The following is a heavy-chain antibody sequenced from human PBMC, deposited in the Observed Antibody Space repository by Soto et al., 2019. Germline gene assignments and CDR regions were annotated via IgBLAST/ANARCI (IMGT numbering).Heavy chain of an antibody. V-gene: IGHV3-7*01. Sequence: GGSLRLSCAVPKFTFGDYWMSWVRQAPGKGLEWISNIKQDGSDKNYADSVKGRFTISRDNADNSMYLQMNSLRAEDTAVYYCATLSYGQLRYFDNWDQGTLVTVSS. CDR3: ATLSYGQLRYFDN. J-gene: IGHJ4*02. D-gene: IGHD3-16*02. CDR2: IKQDGSDK. CDR1: KFTFGDYW.